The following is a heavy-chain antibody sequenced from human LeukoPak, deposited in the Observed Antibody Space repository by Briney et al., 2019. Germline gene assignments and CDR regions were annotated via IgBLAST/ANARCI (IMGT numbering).Heavy chain of an antibody. CDR1: GFTFRDYT. CDR3: AKGKAAGLLDWFDP. CDR2: IVTSYVGT. Sequence: GGSLRLSCAASGFTFRDYTMAWVRQAPGKGLQWVASIVTSYVGTYYVDSVAGRFVVSRDNSKNILYLQMNRLRVEDTAMYFCAKGKAAGLLDWFDPWGPGTLVTVSS. J-gene: IGHJ5*02. D-gene: IGHD6-19*01. V-gene: IGHV3-23*05.